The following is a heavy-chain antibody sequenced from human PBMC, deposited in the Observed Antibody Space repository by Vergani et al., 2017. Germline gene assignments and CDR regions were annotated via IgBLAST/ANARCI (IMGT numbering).Heavy chain of an antibody. V-gene: IGHV3-23*01. Sequence: EVHLLESGGGLVQSGGSLRLSCAASGFTFSNSAVSWVRQAPGRGPAWVSSNSGPGLTTYYADSVKGRFSISREISENTLLLHMNSLRPEDTAVYYCAKVGRSEVAGTFGAFDIWGQGTMVTVSS. D-gene: IGHD6-19*01. J-gene: IGHJ3*02. CDR2: NSGPGLTT. CDR3: AKVGRSEVAGTFGAFDI. CDR1: GFTFSNSA.